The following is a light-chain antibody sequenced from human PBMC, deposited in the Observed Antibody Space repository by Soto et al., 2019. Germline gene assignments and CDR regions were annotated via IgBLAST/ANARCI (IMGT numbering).Light chain of an antibody. J-gene: IGKJ5*01. V-gene: IGKV3-20*01. Sequence: EIVLTQSPGTVSLSPGERATLSCSASQSISSSYLAWYQQKPGQAPRFLIYGASTRANGIPDRFSGSGSGTEFTLTITRLEPEDFAVYFCQQYGTSPITFGQGTRLEIK. CDR3: QQYGTSPIT. CDR1: QSISSSY. CDR2: GAS.